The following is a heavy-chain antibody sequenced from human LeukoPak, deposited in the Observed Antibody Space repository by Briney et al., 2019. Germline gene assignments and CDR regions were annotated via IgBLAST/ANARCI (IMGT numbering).Heavy chain of an antibody. CDR3: ARGPQYCSDGSCYSYAFDI. J-gene: IGHJ3*02. Sequence: SEALSLTCTVSGXSISTSYWSWILQPPGKGLEWIGYIYYSGSTNYNPSLKSRVTISVDTSKNQFSLKLSSVTAADTAVYYCARGPQYCSDGSCYSYAFDIWGQGTMVTVSS. D-gene: IGHD2-15*01. V-gene: IGHV4-59*01. CDR1: GXSISTSY. CDR2: IYYSGST.